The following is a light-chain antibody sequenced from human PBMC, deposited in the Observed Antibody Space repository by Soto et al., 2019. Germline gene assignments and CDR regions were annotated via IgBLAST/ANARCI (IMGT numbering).Light chain of an antibody. CDR1: QSISSY. J-gene: IGKJ3*01. V-gene: IGKV1-39*01. Sequence: DIQMTQSPSSLSASVGDRVTITCRASQSISSYLNWYQQKPGKAPKLLIYAASSLQSGVPSRFRGSVSGTDFTLTISGLLPEDFATYYCQQGYSTPFSFGPGTKVDIK. CDR2: AAS. CDR3: QQGYSTPFS.